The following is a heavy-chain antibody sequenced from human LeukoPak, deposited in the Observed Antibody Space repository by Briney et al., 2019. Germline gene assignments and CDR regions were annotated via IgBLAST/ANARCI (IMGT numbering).Heavy chain of an antibody. Sequence: SETLSLPCTVSGGSISSGDYYWSWIRQPPGKGLEWIGYIYYSGSTYYNPSLKSRVTISVDTSKNQFSLKLSSVTAADTAVYYCARVSVDTAMGNWFDPWGQGTLVTVSS. V-gene: IGHV4-30-4*01. D-gene: IGHD5-18*01. CDR3: ARVSVDTAMGNWFDP. CDR2: IYYSGST. CDR1: GGSISSGDYY. J-gene: IGHJ5*02.